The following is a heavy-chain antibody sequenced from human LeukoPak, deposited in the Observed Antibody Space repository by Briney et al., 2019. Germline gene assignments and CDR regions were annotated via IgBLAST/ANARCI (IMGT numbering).Heavy chain of an antibody. CDR2: INPNSGGT. CDR3: ARDRRNKTPNPPNWFDP. J-gene: IGHJ5*02. V-gene: IGHV1-2*02. Sequence: ASVKVSCKASGYTFTGYYMHWVRQAPGQGLEWMGWINPNSGGTNYAQKFQGRVTMTRDTSISTAYMELSRLRSDDTAVYYCARDRRNKTPNPPNWFDPWGQGTLVTVSS. CDR1: GYTFTGYY.